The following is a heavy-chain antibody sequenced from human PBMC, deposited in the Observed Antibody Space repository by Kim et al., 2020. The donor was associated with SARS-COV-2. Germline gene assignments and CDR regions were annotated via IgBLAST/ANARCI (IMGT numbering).Heavy chain of an antibody. CDR1: GGSISSYY. D-gene: IGHD6-13*01. J-gene: IGHJ6*02. CDR2: IYYSGST. Sequence: SETLSLTCTVSGGSISSYYWSWIRQPPGKGLEWIGYIYYSGSTNYNPSLKSRVTISVDTSKNQFSLKLSSVTAADTAVYYCARGPLPWGIYYYGMDVWG. CDR3: ARGPLPWGIYYYGMDV. V-gene: IGHV4-59*01.